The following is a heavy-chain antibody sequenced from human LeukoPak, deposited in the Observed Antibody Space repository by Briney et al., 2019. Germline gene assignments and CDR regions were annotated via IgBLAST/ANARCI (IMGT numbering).Heavy chain of an antibody. CDR3: VRSVTTSLQYVY. V-gene: IGHV4-59*08. J-gene: IGHJ4*02. D-gene: IGHD4-17*01. CDR1: GGSISSYY. CDR2: IYYSGST. Sequence: SETLSLTCTVSGGSISSYYWSWIRQPPGKGLEWIGYIYYSGSTNYNPSLKSRVTISVDTSKNQFSLNLSSVTAADTAIYYCVRSVTTSLQYVYWGQGTLVTVSS.